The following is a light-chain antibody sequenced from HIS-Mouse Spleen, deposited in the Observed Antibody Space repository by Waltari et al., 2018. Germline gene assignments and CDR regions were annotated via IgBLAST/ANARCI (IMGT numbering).Light chain of an antibody. CDR1: RSDVGSYNL. Sequence: QSALTQPASVSGSPGQSITISCTGTRSDVGSYNLFSCYQQHPGKAPKLMIYEGSKRPSGVSNRFSGSKSGNTASLTISGLQAEDEADYYCCSYAGSSTFWVFGGGTKLTVL. CDR2: EGS. V-gene: IGLV2-23*01. J-gene: IGLJ3*02. CDR3: CSYAGSSTFWV.